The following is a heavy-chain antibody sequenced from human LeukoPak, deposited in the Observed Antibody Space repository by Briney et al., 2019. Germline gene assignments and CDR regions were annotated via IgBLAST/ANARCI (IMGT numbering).Heavy chain of an antibody. D-gene: IGHD1-26*01. V-gene: IGHV3-30*02. CDR2: IRYDGSNK. CDR3: AKSRSGSGSYFRYFDY. Sequence: PGGSLRLSCAASGFTFSSYGMHWVRQAPCKGLEWVAFIRYDGSNKYYADSVKGRFTISRDNSKNTLYLQMNSLRAEDTAVYYCAKSRSGSGSYFRYFDYWGQGTLVTVSS. J-gene: IGHJ4*02. CDR1: GFTFSSYG.